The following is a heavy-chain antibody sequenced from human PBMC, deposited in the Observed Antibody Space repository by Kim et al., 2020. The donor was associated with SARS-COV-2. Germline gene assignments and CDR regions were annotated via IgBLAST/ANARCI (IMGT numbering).Heavy chain of an antibody. CDR2: IKQDGSEK. CDR1: GFTFSSYW. CDR3: MGGRGGGY. V-gene: IGHV3-7*01. D-gene: IGHD3-16*01. J-gene: IGHJ4*02. Sequence: GGSLRLSCAASGFTFSSYWMTWVRQGLGKGLEWVGNIKQDGSEKYYMDSVKGRCTISRDNAKNSLYLQMNSLIAEDTAVYYCMGGRGGGYGGQGTLITDS.